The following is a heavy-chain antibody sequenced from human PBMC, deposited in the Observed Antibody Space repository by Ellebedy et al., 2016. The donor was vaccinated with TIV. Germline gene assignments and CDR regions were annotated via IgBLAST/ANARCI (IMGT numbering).Heavy chain of an antibody. J-gene: IGHJ4*02. CDR3: AADRYCSGGNCYWVDY. CDR1: GLTFNIYV. V-gene: IGHV3-23*01. CDR2: ISGSGGRT. Sequence: GESLKISCAASGLTFNIYVMNWVRQAPGTGLEWVSTISGSGGRTHYADSVKGRFTISRDNSKNTLYLQVNSLRAEDTAVYYCAADRYCSGGNCYWVDYWGQGTLVTVSS. D-gene: IGHD2-15*01.